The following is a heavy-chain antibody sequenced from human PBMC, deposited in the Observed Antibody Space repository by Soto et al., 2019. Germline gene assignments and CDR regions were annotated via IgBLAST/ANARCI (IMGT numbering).Heavy chain of an antibody. V-gene: IGHV1-69*12. D-gene: IGHD5-18*01. CDR2: IIPMFGTA. J-gene: IGHJ4*02. CDR1: GGTFSTYA. CDR3: ASGIQLWLRRINNGYSG. Sequence: QVQLVQSGAEVKKPESSVKVSCKAPGGTFSTYAISWVRQAPGQGLEWMGGIIPMFGTANYAQRFPDRVTITADESTSTVYMELSSLSSEDTAVYLCASGIQLWLRRINNGYSGWGQGTLVTVSS.